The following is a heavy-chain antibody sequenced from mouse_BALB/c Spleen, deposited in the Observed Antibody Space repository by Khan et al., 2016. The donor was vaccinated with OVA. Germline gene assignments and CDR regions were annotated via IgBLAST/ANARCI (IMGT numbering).Heavy chain of an antibody. V-gene: IGHV1-4*01. D-gene: IGHD2-14*01. J-gene: IGHJ3*01. CDR3: AREGAYYRSDGWFSY. Sequence: QVQLQQSGAELARPGASVKMSCKASGYTFTTYTMHWVKPRPGQGLEWIGYINPSNGYTNYNQKFKDKSTLTADTSSSTAYMQLSSLTSNYSAVYYCAREGAYYRSDGWFSYWGQGSLVTV. CDR1: GYTFTTYT. CDR2: INPSNGYT.